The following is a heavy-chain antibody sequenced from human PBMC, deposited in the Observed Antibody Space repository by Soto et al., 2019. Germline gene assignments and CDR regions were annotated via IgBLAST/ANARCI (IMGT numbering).Heavy chain of an antibody. Sequence: QVHLVESGGGVVQPGRSLRLSCAASGFTFTNAAMHWVRQAPGKGLERVAVIWYDGSKEYYADSVKGRFTVSRDNSKNTLYLQMNSLRAEDTAVYYCARQERGPVGLDYWGQGTLVTVSS. CDR1: GFTFTNAA. CDR2: IWYDGSKE. D-gene: IGHD1-1*01. J-gene: IGHJ4*02. V-gene: IGHV3-33*01. CDR3: ARQERGPVGLDY.